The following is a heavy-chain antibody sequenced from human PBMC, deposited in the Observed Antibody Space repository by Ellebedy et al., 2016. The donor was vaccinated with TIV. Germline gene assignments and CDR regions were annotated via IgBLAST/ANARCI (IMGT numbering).Heavy chain of an antibody. J-gene: IGHJ4*02. Sequence: MPSETLSLTCTVSGGSISSGGYYWSWIRQHPGKGLEWIGYIYYSGSTYYNPSLKSRVTISVDTSKNQFSLKLSSVTAADTAVYYCAREYGSGRGLFDYWGQGTLVTVSS. D-gene: IGHD3-10*01. CDR3: AREYGSGRGLFDY. CDR1: GGSISSGGYY. V-gene: IGHV4-31*03. CDR2: IYYSGST.